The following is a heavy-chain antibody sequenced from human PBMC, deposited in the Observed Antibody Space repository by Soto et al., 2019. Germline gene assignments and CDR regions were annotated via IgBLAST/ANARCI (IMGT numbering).Heavy chain of an antibody. J-gene: IGHJ6*02. Sequence: GASVKVSCKAPGYTFTSYYMHWVRQAPGQGLEWMGIINPSDGNTTYAQKFQGRVTMTRDTSASTVYMELSSLRSEDTAVYYCARERGLGYCSSTSCPSDYYYGMDVWGQGTTVTVSS. CDR1: GYTFTSYY. V-gene: IGHV1-46*01. D-gene: IGHD2-2*01. CDR2: INPSDGNT. CDR3: ARERGLGYCSSTSCPSDYYYGMDV.